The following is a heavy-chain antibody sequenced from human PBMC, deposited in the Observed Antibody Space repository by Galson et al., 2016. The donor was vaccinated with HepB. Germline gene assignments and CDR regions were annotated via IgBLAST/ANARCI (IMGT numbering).Heavy chain of an antibody. CDR1: GFTFSSYG. V-gene: IGHV3-33*01. J-gene: IGHJ6*02. CDR3: ARDIGITGNPLGYYGMDV. D-gene: IGHD1-20*01. CDR2: IWYDGSNK. Sequence: SLRLSCAASGFTFSSYGMHWVRQAPGKGLEWVAVIWYDGSNKYYADSVKGRFTISRDNSKNTLYLQMNSLRAEDTAVYYCARDIGITGNPLGYYGMDVWGQGTTVTVSS.